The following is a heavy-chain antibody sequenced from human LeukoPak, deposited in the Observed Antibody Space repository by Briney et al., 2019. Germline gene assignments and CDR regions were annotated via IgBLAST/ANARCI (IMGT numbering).Heavy chain of an antibody. CDR2: ISSNGGST. CDR3: ARGSRWDYYYYYMDV. D-gene: IGHD3-16*01. V-gene: IGHV3-64*01. J-gene: IGHJ6*03. Sequence: GGSLRLSCAASGFTFSSYAMHWVRQAPGKGLEYVSAISSNGGSTYYANSVKGRFTISRDNSKNTLYLQMGSLRAEDMAVYYCARGSRWDYYYYYMDVWGTRTTVTVSS. CDR1: GFTFSSYA.